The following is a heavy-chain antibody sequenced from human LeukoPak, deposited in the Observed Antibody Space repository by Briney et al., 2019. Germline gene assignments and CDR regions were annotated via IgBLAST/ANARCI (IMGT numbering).Heavy chain of an antibody. D-gene: IGHD6-19*01. CDR1: GFTFSRYS. CDR2: ISSSSSSI. J-gene: IGHJ4*02. V-gene: IGHV3-21*01. CDR3: ASISVAGINY. Sequence: PGGSLRLSCAASGFTFSRYSMNWVRQAPGKGLEWVSSISSSSSSIYYADSVKGRFTTSRDNAKKSLYLQMNSLRAEDTAVYYCASISVAGINYWGQGTLVTVSS.